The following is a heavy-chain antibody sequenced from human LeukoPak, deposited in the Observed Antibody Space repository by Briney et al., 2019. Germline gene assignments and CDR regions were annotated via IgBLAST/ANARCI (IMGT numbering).Heavy chain of an antibody. J-gene: IGHJ4*02. CDR2: IKHDGSEK. CDR3: ARGGYYRFDY. D-gene: IGHD1-26*01. Sequence: GGSLRLSCAASGFTFSVSWMSWVRQAPGKGLEWVANIKHDGSEKYYVDSVKGRFTISRDNAKNSLYLQMNSLRAEDTAVYHCARGGYYRFDYWGQGTLVTVSS. CDR1: GFTFSVSW. V-gene: IGHV3-7*01.